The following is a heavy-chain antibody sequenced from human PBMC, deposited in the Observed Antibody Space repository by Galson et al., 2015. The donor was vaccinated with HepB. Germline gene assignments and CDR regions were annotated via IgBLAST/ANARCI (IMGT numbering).Heavy chain of an antibody. CDR2: IDPSDSYT. J-gene: IGHJ5*02. D-gene: IGHD5-18*01. CDR1: GYSFTSYW. V-gene: IGHV5-10-1*01. CDR3: ARHGAVDTAMVSPRGP. Sequence: QSGAEVKKPGESLRISCKGSGYSFTSYWISWVRQMPGKGLEWMGRIDPSDSYTNYSPSFQGHVTISADKSISTAHLQWSSLKASDTAMYYCARHGAVDTAMVSPRGPWGQGTLVTVSS.